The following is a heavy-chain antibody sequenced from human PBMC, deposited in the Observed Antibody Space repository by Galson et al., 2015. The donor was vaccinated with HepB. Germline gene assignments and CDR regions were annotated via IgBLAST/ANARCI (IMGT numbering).Heavy chain of an antibody. D-gene: IGHD3-10*01. Sequence: SETLSLTCTVSGGSVSSFYWSWIRQPAGKGLEWIGRIYSSGSTSSNPSLKSRVTMSVDTSKNQFSLKLTSVTAADTAVYYCAGTMFRGLNGRRVWFDPWGQGTLVTVSS. CDR3: AGTMFRGLNGRRVWFDP. J-gene: IGHJ5*02. CDR1: GGSVSSFY. V-gene: IGHV4-4*07. CDR2: IYSSGST.